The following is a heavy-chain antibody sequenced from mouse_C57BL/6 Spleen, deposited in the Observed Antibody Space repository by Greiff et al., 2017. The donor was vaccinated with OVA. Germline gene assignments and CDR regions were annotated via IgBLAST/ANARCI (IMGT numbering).Heavy chain of an antibody. CDR2: ISYSGST. J-gene: IGHJ1*03. Sequence: EVKVVESGPGMVKPSQSLSLTCTVTGYSITSGYDWHWIRHFPGNKLEWMGYISYSGSTNYNPSLKSRISITHDTSKNHFFLKLNSVTTEDTATYYCARGGDWYFDVWGTGTTVTVSS. CDR3: ARGGDWYFDV. V-gene: IGHV3-1*01. CDR1: GYSITSGYD.